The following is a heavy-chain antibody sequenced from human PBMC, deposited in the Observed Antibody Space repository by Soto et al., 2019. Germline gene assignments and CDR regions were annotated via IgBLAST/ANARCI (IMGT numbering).Heavy chain of an antibody. D-gene: IGHD3-10*01. J-gene: IGHJ3*02. CDR2: MNPNSGNT. Sequence: QVQLVQSGAEVKKPGASVKVSCKASGYTFTSYDINWVRQATGHGLEWMGWMNPNSGNTGYAQKFQGRFTMTRNTSMSTAYMELSSLRSEDTAVYYCARGINYYDSGDDAFEIWGQGTMVTVSS. CDR1: GYTFTSYD. V-gene: IGHV1-8*01. CDR3: ARGINYYDSGDDAFEI.